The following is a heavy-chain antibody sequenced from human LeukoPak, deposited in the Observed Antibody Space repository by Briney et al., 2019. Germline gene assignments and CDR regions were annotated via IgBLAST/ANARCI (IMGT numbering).Heavy chain of an antibody. CDR1: GYTFTSYG. CDR3: ARVTMVRGVIRGRDYYYMDV. V-gene: IGHV1-8*03. D-gene: IGHD3-10*01. J-gene: IGHJ6*03. Sequence: ASVKVSCKASGYTFTSYGINWVRQATGQGLEWMGWMNLNSGNTGYAQKFQGRVTITRNTSISTAYMELSSLRSEDTAVYYCARVTMVRGVIRGRDYYYMDVWGKGTTVTVSS. CDR2: MNLNSGNT.